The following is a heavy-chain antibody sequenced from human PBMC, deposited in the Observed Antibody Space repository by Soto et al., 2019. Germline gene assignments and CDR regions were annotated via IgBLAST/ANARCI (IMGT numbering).Heavy chain of an antibody. CDR1: GYSFTTYW. CDR3: ARQAAAGKYYYAMDV. J-gene: IGHJ6*02. CDR2: IYPGDSDT. D-gene: IGHD6-13*01. V-gene: IGHV5-51*01. Sequence: GESRKISCKGSGYSFTTYWIGWVRQMPGKGLEGMVIIYPGDSDTRYSPSFQGQVTISADKSINTTYLQWSSLKASDTAIYYCARQAAAGKYYYAMDVWGQGTTVTVSS.